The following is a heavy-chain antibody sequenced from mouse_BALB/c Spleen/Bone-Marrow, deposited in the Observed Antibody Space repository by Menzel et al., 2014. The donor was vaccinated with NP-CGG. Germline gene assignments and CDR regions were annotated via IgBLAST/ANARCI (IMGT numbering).Heavy chain of an antibody. Sequence: EVKLVESGGGLVKPGGSLKLSCAASGFAFSNYDMSWVRQTPEKRLEWVAYISSGGGSTYYLDTVKGRFTISRDHAKNTLNLQSSSLKSEDTVMYYCARQRGDWGRGFAYWGQGTLVTVSA. J-gene: IGHJ3*01. V-gene: IGHV5-12-1*01. D-gene: IGHD4-1*01. CDR3: ARQRGDWGRGFAY. CDR2: ISSGGGST. CDR1: GFAFSNYD.